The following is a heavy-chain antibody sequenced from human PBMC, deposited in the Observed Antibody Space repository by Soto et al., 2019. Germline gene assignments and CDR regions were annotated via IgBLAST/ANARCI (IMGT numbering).Heavy chain of an antibody. CDR1: GDSVSSNSAA. D-gene: IGHD1-7*01. V-gene: IGHV6-1*01. Sequence: SQTLSLTCAISGDSVSSNSAAWNWIRQSPSRGLEWLGRTYYRSKWYNDYAVSVKSRITINPDTSKNQFSLQLNSVTPEDTAVYYCARGPTGTTYYYYYYYMDVWGKGTTVTVSS. CDR2: TYYRSKWYN. CDR3: ARGPTGTTYYYYYYYMDV. J-gene: IGHJ6*03.